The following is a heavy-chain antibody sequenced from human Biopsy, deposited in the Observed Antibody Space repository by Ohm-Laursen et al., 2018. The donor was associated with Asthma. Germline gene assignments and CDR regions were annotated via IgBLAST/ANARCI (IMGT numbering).Heavy chain of an antibody. V-gene: IGHV3-23*01. CDR1: GFAVNNSS. CDR3: AKITTDRQKANNWFDP. J-gene: IGHJ5*02. CDR2: ICASGVRT. D-gene: IGHD3-22*01. Sequence: SLRLSCAASGFAVNNSSMTWVRQAPGKGLEWVSAICASGVRTFDADSVKGRFTVSRDSTRNTLYLQLSTLRVEDTAVYFCAKITTDRQKANNWFDPRGQGTLVTVSS.